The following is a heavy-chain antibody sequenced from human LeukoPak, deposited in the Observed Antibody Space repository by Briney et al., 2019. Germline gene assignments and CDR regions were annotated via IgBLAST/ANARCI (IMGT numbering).Heavy chain of an antibody. Sequence: PSETLSLTCAVSGYSISSGYYWGWIRQPPGKGLEWIGSIYHSGSTNYNPSLKSRVTISVDTSKIQFSLKLSSVTAADTAVYYCARHSTDFWSGYQGNWFDPWGQGTLVTVSS. J-gene: IGHJ5*02. D-gene: IGHD3-3*01. CDR3: ARHSTDFWSGYQGNWFDP. V-gene: IGHV4-38-2*01. CDR2: IYHSGST. CDR1: GYSISSGYY.